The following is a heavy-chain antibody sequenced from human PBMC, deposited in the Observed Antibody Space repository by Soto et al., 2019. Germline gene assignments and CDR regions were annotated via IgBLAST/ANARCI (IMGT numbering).Heavy chain of an antibody. V-gene: IGHV6-1*01. J-gene: IGHJ5*02. Sequence: SQTLSLTCAISVDSVSSDTASWNWIRQSPSGGIGWMGMNILVSKLYKDYAVSVKSRITPNPDTTQNQFSLQMNSVADEDTAVYYCAKGENLGPYTGYAFDPWGKGPLVTAPQ. D-gene: IGHD2-2*02. CDR1: VDSVSSDTAS. CDR3: AKGENLGPYTGYAFDP. CDR2: NILVSKLYK.